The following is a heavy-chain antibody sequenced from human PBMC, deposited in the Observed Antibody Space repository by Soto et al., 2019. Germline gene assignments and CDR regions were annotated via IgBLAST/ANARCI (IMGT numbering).Heavy chain of an antibody. CDR2: INHSGST. J-gene: IGHJ4*02. Sequence: LSLTCAVYGGSFSGYYWSWIRQPPGKGLEWIGEINHSGSTNYNPSLKSRVTISVDTSKNQFSLKLSSVTAADTAVYYCARAIAAAGRADYWGQGTLVTVSS. V-gene: IGHV4-34*01. D-gene: IGHD6-13*01. CDR1: GGSFSGYY. CDR3: ARAIAAAGRADY.